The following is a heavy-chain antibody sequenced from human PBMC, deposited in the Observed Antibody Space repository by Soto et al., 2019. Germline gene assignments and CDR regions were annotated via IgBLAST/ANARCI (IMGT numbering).Heavy chain of an antibody. D-gene: IGHD3-16*01. CDR2: ISYDGSNK. J-gene: IGHJ3*02. Sequence: QVQLVESGGGVVQPGRSLRLSCAASGFTFSSYGMHWVRQAPGKGLEWVAVISYDGSNKYYADSVKGRFTISRDNSKNTLYLQMNSLRAEDTAVYYCAKDLMNWNTADAFDIWGQGTMVTVSS. CDR1: GFTFSSYG. V-gene: IGHV3-30*18. CDR3: AKDLMNWNTADAFDI.